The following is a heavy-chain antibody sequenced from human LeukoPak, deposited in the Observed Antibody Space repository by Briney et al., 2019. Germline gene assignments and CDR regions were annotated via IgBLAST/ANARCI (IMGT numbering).Heavy chain of an antibody. V-gene: IGHV3-7*01. CDR1: GFTFSSFW. Sequence: PGGSLRLSCAASGFTFSSFWMTWVRQAPGKGLEWVANIKQDGSDKYYVDSVRGRFTISRDNATNSLYLQMNSLRAEDTAVYYCARDLNYFDYWGQGTLVTVSS. CDR2: IKQDGSDK. J-gene: IGHJ4*02. CDR3: ARDLNYFDY.